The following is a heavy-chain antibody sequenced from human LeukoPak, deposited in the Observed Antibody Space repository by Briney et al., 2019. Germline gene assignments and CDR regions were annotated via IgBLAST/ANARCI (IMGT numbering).Heavy chain of an antibody. D-gene: IGHD5-18*01. Sequence: PGGSLRLPCAASGFTFSSYAMHWVRQAPGKGLEWVAVISYDGSNKYYADSVKGRFTISRDNSKNTLYLQMNSLRAEDTAVYYCARGPGYSYGLRPGYPYYYYGMDVWGKGTTVTVSS. CDR2: ISYDGSNK. J-gene: IGHJ6*04. CDR3: ARGPGYSYGLRPGYPYYYYGMDV. V-gene: IGHV3-30*04. CDR1: GFTFSSYA.